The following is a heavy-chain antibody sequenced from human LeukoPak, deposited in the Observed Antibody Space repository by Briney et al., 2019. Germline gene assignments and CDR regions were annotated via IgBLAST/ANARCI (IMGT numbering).Heavy chain of an antibody. V-gene: IGHV4-39*01. D-gene: IGHD2-8*02. CDR3: ARGYSTGTPFFDY. J-gene: IGHJ4*02. CDR2: NYYNEST. Sequence: SETLSLTCTVYGGPMSSRSYYLGWIRQSPGKGLEWIGSNYYNESTYYNPSFKSRVTIDVDMSENQFSLRLNSVTAADTAVYYCARGYSTGTPFFDYWGQGILVTVSS. CDR1: GGPMSSRSYY.